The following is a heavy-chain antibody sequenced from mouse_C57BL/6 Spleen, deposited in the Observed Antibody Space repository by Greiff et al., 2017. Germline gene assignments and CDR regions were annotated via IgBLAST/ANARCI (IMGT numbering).Heavy chain of an antibody. J-gene: IGHJ1*03. V-gene: IGHV1-80*01. CDR1: GYAFSSYW. CDR2: IYPGDGDT. Sequence: QVQLQQSGAELVKPGASVKISCKASGYAFSSYWMNWVKQRPGKGLEWIGQIYPGDGDTNYNGKFKGKATLTADKSSSTAYMQLSSLTSEDSAVYFCARSYYYGSSSWYFDVGGTGTTVTVSS. D-gene: IGHD1-1*01. CDR3: ARSYYYGSSSWYFDV.